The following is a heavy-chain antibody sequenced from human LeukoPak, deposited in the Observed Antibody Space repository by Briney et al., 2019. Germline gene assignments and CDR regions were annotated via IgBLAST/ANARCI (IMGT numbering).Heavy chain of an antibody. Sequence: GGSLRLSCAASGFTFSSYGMHWVRQAPGKGLEWVSSISSSSSYIYYADSLKGRFTISRDNAKNSLYLQMNSLRAEDTAVYYCARELDAFDIWGQGTMVTVSS. J-gene: IGHJ3*02. CDR3: ARELDAFDI. CDR2: ISSSSSYI. V-gene: IGHV3-21*01. CDR1: GFTFSSYG.